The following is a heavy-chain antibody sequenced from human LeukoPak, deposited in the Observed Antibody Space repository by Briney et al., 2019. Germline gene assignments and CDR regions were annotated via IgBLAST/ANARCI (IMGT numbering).Heavy chain of an antibody. CDR3: ARDFWSAAAGYMTYYYYYGMDV. D-gene: IGHD6-13*01. CDR1: GFTFSSYA. CDR2: ISYDGSNK. Sequence: PGRSLRLSCAASGFTFSSYAMHWVRQAPGKGLEWVAVISYDGSNKYYADSVKGRFTISRDNSKNTLYLQMNSLRAEDTAVYYCARDFWSAAAGYMTYYYYYGMDVWGQGTTVTVSS. V-gene: IGHV3-30-3*01. J-gene: IGHJ6*02.